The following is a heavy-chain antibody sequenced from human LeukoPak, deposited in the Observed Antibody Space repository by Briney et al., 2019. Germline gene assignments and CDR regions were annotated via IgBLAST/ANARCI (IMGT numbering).Heavy chain of an antibody. CDR3: ARCYGSSGYYRYFDY. Sequence: SETLSLTCTVSGGSISSYYWSWIRQPPGKGLEWIGYIYYSGSTNYNPSLKSRVTISVDTSKNQLSLKLSSVTAADTAVYYCARCYGSSGYYRYFDYWGQGTLVTVSS. CDR2: IYYSGST. J-gene: IGHJ4*02. CDR1: GGSISSYY. V-gene: IGHV4-59*01. D-gene: IGHD3-22*01.